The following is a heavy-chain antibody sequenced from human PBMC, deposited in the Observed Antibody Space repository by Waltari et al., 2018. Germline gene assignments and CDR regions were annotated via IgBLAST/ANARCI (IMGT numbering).Heavy chain of an antibody. V-gene: IGHV3-53*01. CDR1: SFNVSSYY. CDR3: ARGNTKYGMDV. CDR2: LYPAGNT. Sequence: EVQLVESGGHLIQPGGSLRLSCAASSFNVSSYYMNWVRQAPGKGLECVSILYPAGNTYYADSVKGRFTFSRDNSKNTLYLQMNSLRAEDTAVYYCARGNTKYGMDVWGQGTTVTVSS. D-gene: IGHD3-10*01. J-gene: IGHJ6*02.